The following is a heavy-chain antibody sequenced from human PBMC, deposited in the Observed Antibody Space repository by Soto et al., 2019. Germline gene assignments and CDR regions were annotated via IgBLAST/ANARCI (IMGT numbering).Heavy chain of an antibody. J-gene: IGHJ4*02. D-gene: IGHD3-16*01. CDR2: IYWDDDK. CDR1: GFSFDTWGVG. V-gene: IGHV2-5*02. Sequence: QITLKESGPTLVRPTQTLTLTCTVSGFSFDTWGVGVGWIRQPPGKAPEWLALIYWDDDKRYSPSLKNRLTITNDTTKNQVILTVTNTDPVDTVTYSCARALGSWGSYYFDHWGQGTLVTVSS. CDR3: ARALGSWGSYYFDH.